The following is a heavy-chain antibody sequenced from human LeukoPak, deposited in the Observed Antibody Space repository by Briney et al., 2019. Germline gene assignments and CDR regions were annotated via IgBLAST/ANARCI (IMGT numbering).Heavy chain of an antibody. CDR1: GFMFHDYA. D-gene: IGHD2-15*01. CDR2: ISGDGGST. CDR3: ARGGFRSFGH. J-gene: IGHJ5*02. V-gene: IGHV3-43*02. Sequence: GGSLGLSCAAPGFMFHDYAIHWVRQAPGKGLEWVSLISGDGGSTFYADSVKGRFTISRDNSKNSLYLQMNSLRADDTAVYYCARGGFRSFGHWGQGILVTVSS.